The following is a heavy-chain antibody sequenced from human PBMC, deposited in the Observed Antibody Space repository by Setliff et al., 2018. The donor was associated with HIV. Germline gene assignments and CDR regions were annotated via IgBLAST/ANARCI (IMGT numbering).Heavy chain of an antibody. V-gene: IGHV1-2*02. D-gene: IGHD3-22*01. J-gene: IGHJ6*03. Sequence: GASVKVSCKASGYTFTGYYMHWLRQAPGQGLEWMGWINPNGGGTNFAQKFQGRVTMTRDTSISTAYMELSRLRSDDTAAHYCARNPDTSGYLYYYYYMDVWGKGTTVTVSS. CDR1: GYTFTGYY. CDR2: INPNGGGT. CDR3: ARNPDTSGYLYYYYYMDV.